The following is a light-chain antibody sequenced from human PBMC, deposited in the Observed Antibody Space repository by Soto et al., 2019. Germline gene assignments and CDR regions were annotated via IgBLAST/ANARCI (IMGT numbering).Light chain of an antibody. CDR3: SSYTTSGTPV. J-gene: IGLJ3*02. CDR2: EVS. CDR1: SSDAGGYNY. Sequence: QSALTQPASVSGSPGQSITISCTGTSSDAGGYNYLSWYQQNPGKAPKVMIYEVSNRPSGVSNRFSGSKSGNTASLTISGLQAEDEADYYCSSYTTSGTPVFGGGTKLTVL. V-gene: IGLV2-14*01.